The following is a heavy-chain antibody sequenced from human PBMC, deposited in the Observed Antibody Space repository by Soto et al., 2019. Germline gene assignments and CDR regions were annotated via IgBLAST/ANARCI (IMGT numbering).Heavy chain of an antibody. CDR1: GGSFTAYY. CDR2: IHHSGST. CDR3: VRGRRGDP. J-gene: IGHJ5*02. Sequence: SETLSLTCAVSGGSFTAYYWSWIRQSPDMRLEWIGEIHHSGSTTYNPSVESRVTISVDTSKRQFSLKLTSVTAADTGVYYCVRGRRGDPWGQGTLVTSPQ. D-gene: IGHD3-10*01. V-gene: IGHV4-34*01.